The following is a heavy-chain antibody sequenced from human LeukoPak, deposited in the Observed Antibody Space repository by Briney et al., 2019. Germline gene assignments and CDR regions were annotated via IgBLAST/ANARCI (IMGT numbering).Heavy chain of an antibody. J-gene: IGHJ4*02. V-gene: IGHV3-23*01. CDR2: ISGSGGST. CDR1: GFTFSSYA. D-gene: IGHD6-13*01. CDR3: AKDTPLAQQLADDPLDY. Sequence: PGGSLRLSCAASGFTFSSYAMSWVRQAPGKGLEWVSAISGSGGSTYYADSVKGRFTISRDNSKNTLYLQMNSLRAEDTAVYYCAKDTPLAQQLADDPLDYWGQGTLVTVSS.